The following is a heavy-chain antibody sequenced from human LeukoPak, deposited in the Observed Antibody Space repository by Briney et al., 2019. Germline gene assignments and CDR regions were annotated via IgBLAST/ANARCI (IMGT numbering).Heavy chain of an antibody. CDR2: INHSGST. CDR1: GGSFSGYY. CDR3: ARGEDDAFDI. Sequence: SENLSLTCAVYGGSFSGYYWSWIRQPQGKGLEWIGEINHSGSTNYNPSLKSRVTISVDTSKNQFSLKLSSVTAADTAVYYCARGEDDAFDIWGQGTMVTVSS. V-gene: IGHV4-34*01. J-gene: IGHJ3*02.